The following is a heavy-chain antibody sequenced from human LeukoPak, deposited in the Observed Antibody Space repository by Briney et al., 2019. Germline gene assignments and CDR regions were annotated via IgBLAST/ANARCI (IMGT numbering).Heavy chain of an antibody. CDR2: ISSSSSYI. D-gene: IGHD6-13*01. Sequence: GGSLRLSCAASGFTFSSYSMNWVRQAPGKGLEWVSSISSSSSYIYYADSVKGRFTISRDNAKNSLHLQMNSLRAEDTAVYYCASGSPIAAAGTRIDYWGQGTLVTVSS. CDR1: GFTFSSYS. V-gene: IGHV3-21*01. CDR3: ASGSPIAAAGTRIDY. J-gene: IGHJ4*02.